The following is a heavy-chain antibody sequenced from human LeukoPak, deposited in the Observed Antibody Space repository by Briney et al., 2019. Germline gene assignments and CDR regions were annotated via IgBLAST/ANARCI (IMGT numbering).Heavy chain of an antibody. Sequence: GESLKICCKGSGYCFTSYWIGCVRQMSGEGLELMGIIYPGDSDTRYSPSFQGQVTISADKSISTAYLQWSSLKASDTAMYYCARLTKYCSGATCYQKYYFDYWGQGTLVTVSS. CDR1: GYCFTSYW. J-gene: IGHJ4*02. CDR2: IYPGDSDT. V-gene: IGHV5-51*01. D-gene: IGHD2-15*01. CDR3: ARLTKYCSGATCYQKYYFDY.